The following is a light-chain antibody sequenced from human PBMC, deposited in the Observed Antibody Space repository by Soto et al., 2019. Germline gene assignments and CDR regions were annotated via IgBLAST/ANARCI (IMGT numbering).Light chain of an antibody. CDR1: SSDVGGWPH. J-gene: IGLJ1*01. CDR2: EVS. V-gene: IGLV2-14*01. CDR3: SSYTSSSTL. Sequence: QSVLTQPASVSASPGQSITISCAGTSSDVGGWPHVSWYQQHPGKAPKLVIYEVSNRPSGVSSRFSGSKSGSTASLTISGLQAEDEADYYCSSYTSSSTLFGTGTKLTVL.